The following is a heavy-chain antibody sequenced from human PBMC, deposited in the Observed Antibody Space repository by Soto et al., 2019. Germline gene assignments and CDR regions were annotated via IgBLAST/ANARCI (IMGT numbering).Heavy chain of an antibody. CDR2: INAGNGNT. CDR1: GYTFTSYA. V-gene: IGHV1-3*01. CDR3: ARSIVVVTALDY. Sequence: QVQLVQSGAEVKKPGASVKVSCKASGYTFTSYAMHWVRQAPGQRLEWMGWINAGNGNTKYSQKCQGRVTITTHTSASTAYMELSSLRSEDTAVYYCARSIVVVTALDYWGQGTLVTVSS. J-gene: IGHJ4*02. D-gene: IGHD2-21*02.